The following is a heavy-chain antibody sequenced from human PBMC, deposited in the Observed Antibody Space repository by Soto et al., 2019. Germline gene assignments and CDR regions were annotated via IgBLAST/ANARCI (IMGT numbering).Heavy chain of an antibody. V-gene: IGHV1-18*01. J-gene: IGHJ6*02. CDR3: ARETNSGWWHYYYYGMDV. Sequence: QVQLVQSGAEVKKPGASVKVSCKASGYTFTSYGISWVRQAPGQGLEWMGWISAYNGNTNYAQKLQGRVTMTTDTSPSTAYMELRSMRSDDTAVYYCARETNSGWWHYYYYGMDVWGQGTTGTVSS. D-gene: IGHD6-19*01. CDR1: GYTFTSYG. CDR2: ISAYNGNT.